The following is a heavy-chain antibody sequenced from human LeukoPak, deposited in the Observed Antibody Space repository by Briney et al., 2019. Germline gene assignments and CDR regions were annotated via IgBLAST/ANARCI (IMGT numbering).Heavy chain of an antibody. Sequence: DPSETLSLTCTVSGGSISSYYWSWIRQPPGKGLEWIGYIYYSGSTNYNPSLKSRVTISVDTSKNQFSLKLSSVTAADTAVYYCARHVSAYSSGLPYYMDVWGKGTTVTVSS. CDR1: GGSISSYY. CDR3: ARHVSAYSSGLPYYMDV. CDR2: IYYSGST. J-gene: IGHJ6*03. V-gene: IGHV4-59*08. D-gene: IGHD6-19*01.